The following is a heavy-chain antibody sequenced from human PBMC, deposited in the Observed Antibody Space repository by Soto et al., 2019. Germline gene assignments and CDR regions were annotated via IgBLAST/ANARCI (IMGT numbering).Heavy chain of an antibody. CDR2: IYYNGST. Sequence: LSLTCTVSAGSVSGASYYWTWIRQSPGKGLEWIGYIYYNGSTTYSPSLKSRVTISIDTANNQFSLILTSVTPADTAVYYCARDIRGYSRAFDYWGQGTLVTVSS. J-gene: IGHJ4*02. D-gene: IGHD5-18*01. CDR3: ARDIRGYSRAFDY. CDR1: AGSVSGASYY. V-gene: IGHV4-61*01.